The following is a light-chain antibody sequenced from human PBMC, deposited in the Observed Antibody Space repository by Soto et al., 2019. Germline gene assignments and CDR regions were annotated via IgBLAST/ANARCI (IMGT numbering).Light chain of an antibody. J-gene: IGLJ3*02. V-gene: IGLV2-8*01. Sequence: QSALTQPASVSGSPGQSITISCTGTSSDIGGSDFVSWYQQHPGKAPKLVMSEVNNRPSGVPDRFSGSKSGDTASLTVSGLQAEDEADYYCSSYAGSNNLVFGGGTKLTVL. CDR1: SSDIGGSDF. CDR3: SSYAGSNNLV. CDR2: EVN.